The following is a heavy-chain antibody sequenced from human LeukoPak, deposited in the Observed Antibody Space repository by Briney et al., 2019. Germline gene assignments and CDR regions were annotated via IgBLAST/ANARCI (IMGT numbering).Heavy chain of an antibody. CDR3: ARAVTGDAFDI. J-gene: IGHJ3*02. CDR1: GFTFSSYA. D-gene: IGHD4-11*01. V-gene: IGHV3-30-3*01. Sequence: GGSLRLSCAASGFTFSSYAMHWVRQAPGKGLEWVAVISYDGSNKYYADSVKGRFTIPRDNSKNTLYLQMNSLRAEDTAVYYCARAVTGDAFDIWGQGTMVTVSS. CDR2: ISYDGSNK.